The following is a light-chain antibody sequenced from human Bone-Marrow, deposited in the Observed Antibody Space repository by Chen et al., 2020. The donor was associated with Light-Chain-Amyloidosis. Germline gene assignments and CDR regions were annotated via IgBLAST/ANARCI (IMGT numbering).Light chain of an antibody. V-gene: IGLV2-14*01. J-gene: IGLJ1*01. CDR3: SSYTITNTLV. Sequence: QSALTQPASVSGSPGPSITISCTRTSSDVGGDNHVSWYQQHPDKAPKLMIYEDTNRPAWVPDRFSGSKSDNTASLTISGLQTEDEADYFCSSYTITNTLVFGSGTRVTVL. CDR1: SSDVGGDNH. CDR2: EDT.